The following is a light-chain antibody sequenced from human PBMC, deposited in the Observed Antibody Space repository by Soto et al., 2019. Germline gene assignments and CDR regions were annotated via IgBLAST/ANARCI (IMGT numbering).Light chain of an antibody. Sequence: QSALTQPASVSGSPGQSITISGTGTSSDVGGYNYVSWYQQHPGKAPKLMIYDVSNRPSGVSNRFSGSKSGNTASLTISGLQAEDEADYYCSSYTSSSTLNVVFGGGTKVTVL. J-gene: IGLJ2*01. CDR3: SSYTSSSTLNVV. CDR2: DVS. CDR1: SSDVGGYNY. V-gene: IGLV2-14*01.